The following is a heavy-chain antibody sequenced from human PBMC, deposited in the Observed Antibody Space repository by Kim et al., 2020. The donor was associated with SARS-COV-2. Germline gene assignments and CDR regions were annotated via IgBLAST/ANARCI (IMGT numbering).Heavy chain of an antibody. CDR2: ISGSGGST. Sequence: GGSLRLSCAASGFTFSSYAMSWVRQAPGKGLEWVSAISGSGGSTYYADSVKGRFTISRDNSKNTLYLQMNSLRAEDTAVYYCAKDLVYDYGTGGAFDIWGQGTMVTVSS. CDR3: AKDLVYDYGTGGAFDI. D-gene: IGHD3-16*01. V-gene: IGHV3-23*01. J-gene: IGHJ3*02. CDR1: GFTFSSYA.